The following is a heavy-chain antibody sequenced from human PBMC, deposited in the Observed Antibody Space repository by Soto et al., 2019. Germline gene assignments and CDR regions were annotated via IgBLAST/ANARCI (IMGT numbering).Heavy chain of an antibody. CDR1: GDSISRSSNY. J-gene: IGHJ5*02. V-gene: IGHV4-39*01. D-gene: IGHD4-17*01. CDR3: ARHDGTVTLNWFDP. CDR2: IYYGGST. Sequence: ETLSLTCTVSGDSISRSSNYWGWLRQPPGKGLEWIGSIYYGGSTYYNPSLKSRVTISVDTSRNQFSLKLTSVTTADTAVYYCARHDGTVTLNWFDPWGQGSLVTVSS.